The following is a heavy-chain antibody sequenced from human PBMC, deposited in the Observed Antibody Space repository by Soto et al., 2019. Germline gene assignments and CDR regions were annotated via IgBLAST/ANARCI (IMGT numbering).Heavy chain of an antibody. CDR2: INPIFGTA. V-gene: IGHV1-69*13. CDR3: ARAPRGYSGYGATYYYYGMDV. Sequence: SVKVSCKASGYTFTSYYMHWVRQAPGQGLESTGIINPIFGTANYAQKFQGRVTITADESTSTAYMELSSLRSEDTAVYYCARAPRGYSGYGATYYYYGMDVWGQGTTLTVSS. D-gene: IGHD5-12*01. J-gene: IGHJ6*02. CDR1: GYTFTSYY.